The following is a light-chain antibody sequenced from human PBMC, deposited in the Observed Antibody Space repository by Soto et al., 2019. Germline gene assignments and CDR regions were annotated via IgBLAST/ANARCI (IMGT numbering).Light chain of an antibody. CDR1: QSVSSSY. CDR3: QQYGSSPRFT. CDR2: VAS. V-gene: IGKV3-20*01. J-gene: IGKJ3*01. Sequence: EIVLTQSPGTLSLSPGERATLSCRASQSVSSSYLAWYQQKPGQAPRLLIYVASSRATGIPDRFSGSGSGPDFTRTISRLEPEDFAVYYCQQYGSSPRFTFVPRTKVDIK.